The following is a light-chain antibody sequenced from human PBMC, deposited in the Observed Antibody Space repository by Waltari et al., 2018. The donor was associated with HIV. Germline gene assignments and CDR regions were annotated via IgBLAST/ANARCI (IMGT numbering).Light chain of an antibody. CDR3: CSYAGSNTVV. CDR1: IGDVGAFNY. CDR2: DVT. Sequence: QSALTQPPSASGSPGQSVTISCTGTIGDVGAFNYVSWYQKHPDTAPRLIIYDVTMRASGVPDRFSVSRSGNTASLTVSGLQADDEAYYYCCSYAGSNTVVFGGGTKLTVL. V-gene: IGLV2-8*01. J-gene: IGLJ2*01.